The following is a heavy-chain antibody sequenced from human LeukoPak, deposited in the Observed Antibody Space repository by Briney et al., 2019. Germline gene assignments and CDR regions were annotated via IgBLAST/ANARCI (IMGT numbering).Heavy chain of an antibody. J-gene: IGHJ4*02. CDR3: AKVGESGGVWKYYFDY. CDR1: GFTFSSYA. CDR2: ISGGGGST. Sequence: PGGSLRLSCAASGFTFSSYAMSWVRQAPGKGLEWVSAISGGGGSTYYADSVKGRLTISRDNSKNTLYLQMNSLRAEDTAVYYCAKVGESGGVWKYYFDYWGQGTLVTVSS. V-gene: IGHV3-23*01. D-gene: IGHD2-8*02.